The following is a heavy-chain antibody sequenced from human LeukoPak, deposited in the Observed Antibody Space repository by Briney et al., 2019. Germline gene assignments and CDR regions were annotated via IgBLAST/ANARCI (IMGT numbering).Heavy chain of an antibody. J-gene: IGHJ4*02. CDR3: AKGLPRTL. CDR2: ISGSGGTT. D-gene: IGHD3-16*01. V-gene: IGHV3-23*01. Sequence: GGSLRLSCAASGFTFSNDAMNWVRQAPGKGLEWVSTISGSGGTTYYADAVKGRFTISRDNSKNTLYLQMNSLRAEDTAIYYCAKGLPRTLWGQGTLVTVSS. CDR1: GFTFSNDA.